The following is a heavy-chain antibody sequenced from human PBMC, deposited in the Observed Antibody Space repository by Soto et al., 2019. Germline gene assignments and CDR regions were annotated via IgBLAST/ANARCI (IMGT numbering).Heavy chain of an antibody. V-gene: IGHV3-21*01. J-gene: IGHJ6*02. CDR2: ISSSSGYI. CDR1: GFTFSSYS. Sequence: GGSLRLSCAASGFTFSSYSMTWVRQAPGKGLEWVSSISSSSGYIYYAGSVKGRFTISRDTAKNSLYLQMNSLRAEDTAVYYCAGSQIRIFGVVTHYYYYGLDAWGQGTTVTVSS. CDR3: AGSQIRIFGVVTHYYYYGLDA. D-gene: IGHD3-3*01.